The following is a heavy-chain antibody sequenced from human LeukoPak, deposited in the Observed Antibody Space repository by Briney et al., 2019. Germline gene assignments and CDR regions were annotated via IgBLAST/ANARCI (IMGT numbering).Heavy chain of an antibody. CDR2: INHSGST. Sequence: SETLSLTCAVYGGSFSGYYWSWIRQPPGKGLEWIGEINHSGSTNYNPSLKSRVTTSVDTSKNQFSLKLSSVTAADTAVYYCARGGRMVRGVIIYGMDVWGQGTTVTVS. CDR1: GGSFSGYY. D-gene: IGHD3-10*01. J-gene: IGHJ6*02. CDR3: ARGGRMVRGVIIYGMDV. V-gene: IGHV4-34*01.